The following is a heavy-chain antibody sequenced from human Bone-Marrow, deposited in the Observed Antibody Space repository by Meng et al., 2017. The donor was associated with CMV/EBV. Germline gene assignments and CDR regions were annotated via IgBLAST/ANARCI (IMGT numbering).Heavy chain of an antibody. D-gene: IGHD3-22*01. CDR1: FTFSDNY. Sequence: FTFSDNYMDGVRKAPGKGLEWVGRIRNKVNSFTTEYAASVKGRFTISGDASKNSLYLQMNNLKTEDTAVYYCARVFHYSSGYYVDYWGQGTLVTVSS. J-gene: IGHJ4*02. V-gene: IGHV3-72*01. CDR2: IRNKVNSFTT. CDR3: ARVFHYSSGYYVDY.